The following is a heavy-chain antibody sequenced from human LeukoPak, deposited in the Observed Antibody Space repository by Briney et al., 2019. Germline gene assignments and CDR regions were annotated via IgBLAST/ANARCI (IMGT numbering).Heavy chain of an antibody. V-gene: IGHV3-30*04. CDR2: ISYDGSNK. D-gene: IGHD6-19*01. Sequence: GRSPRLSCAASGFTFSSYAMHWVRQAPGKGLEWVAVISYDGSNKYYADSVKGRFTISRDNSKNTLYLQMNSLRAEDTAVYYCARDKRAVAALYYFDYWGQGTLVTVSS. CDR1: GFTFSSYA. J-gene: IGHJ4*02. CDR3: ARDKRAVAALYYFDY.